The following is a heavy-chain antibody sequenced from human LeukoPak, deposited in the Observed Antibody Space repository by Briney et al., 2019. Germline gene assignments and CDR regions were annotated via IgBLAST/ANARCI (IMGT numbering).Heavy chain of an antibody. CDR2: IYRGGTT. CDR1: GFIVSDNY. Sequence: GGSVGLSCAASGFIVSDNYMSWVSQAPGKGLEWVSVIYRGGTTFYAGSVRGRFTISRDNSKNTVFLQLNSLRAEDTAVYYCARDSISYGDYVAFDYWGQGTVVTVSS. D-gene: IGHD4-17*01. V-gene: IGHV3-66*01. CDR3: ARDSISYGDYVAFDY. J-gene: IGHJ4*02.